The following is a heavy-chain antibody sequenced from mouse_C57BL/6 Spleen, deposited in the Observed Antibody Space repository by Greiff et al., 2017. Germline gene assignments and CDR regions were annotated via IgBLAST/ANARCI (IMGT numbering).Heavy chain of an antibody. CDR3: ARIQLRLQWFAY. V-gene: IGHV5-6*01. CDR1: GFTFSSYG. CDR2: ISSGGSYT. Sequence: EVKLMESGGDLVKPGGSLKLSCAASGFTFSSYGMSWVRQTPDKRLEWVATISSGGSYTYYPDSVKGRFTISRDNAKNTLYLQMSSLKSEDTAMYYCARIQLRLQWFAYWGQGTLVTVSA. D-gene: IGHD3-2*02. J-gene: IGHJ3*01.